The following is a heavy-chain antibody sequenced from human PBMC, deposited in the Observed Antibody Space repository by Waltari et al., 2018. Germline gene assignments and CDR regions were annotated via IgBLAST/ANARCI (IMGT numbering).Heavy chain of an antibody. Sequence: QVQLVESGGGVVQPGRSLRLSCAASGFTFSSYAMPWVRQAPGKGLEWVAVISYDGSNKYYADSVKGRFTISRDNSKNTLYLQMNSLRAEDTAVYYCAREGTGPARYYYGMDVWGQGTTVTVSS. CDR3: AREGTGPARYYYGMDV. V-gene: IGHV3-30*04. CDR1: GFTFSSYA. D-gene: IGHD6-6*01. CDR2: ISYDGSNK. J-gene: IGHJ6*02.